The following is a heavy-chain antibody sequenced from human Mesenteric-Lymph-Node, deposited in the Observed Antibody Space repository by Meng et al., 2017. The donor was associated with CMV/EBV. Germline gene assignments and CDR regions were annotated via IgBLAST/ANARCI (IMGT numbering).Heavy chain of an antibody. CDR2: IHHSGST. D-gene: IGHD2-2*02. V-gene: IGHV4-38-2*02. Sequence: SETLSLTCTVSGYSISSGYYWGWIRQPPGKGLEWIGSIHHSGSTHYNPSLKSRVTISVDTSKNQFSLKLSSVTAADTAVYYCARVPHLVVLPVTIFTKFDTWGQGTLVTVSS. CDR3: ARVPHLVVLPVTIFTKFDT. CDR1: GYSISSGYY. J-gene: IGHJ5*02.